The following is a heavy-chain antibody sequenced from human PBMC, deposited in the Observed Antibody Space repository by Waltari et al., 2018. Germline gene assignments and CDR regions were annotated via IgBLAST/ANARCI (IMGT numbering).Heavy chain of an antibody. V-gene: IGHV4-39*07. D-gene: IGHD3-3*01. CDR2: IYYSGST. Sequence: QLQLQESGPGLVKPSATLSLTCTVSGGSISSSSYYWGWIRQPPGKGLEWIGSIYYSGSTYYNPSLKSRVTISVDTSKNQFSLKLSSVTAADTAVYYCARGGYDFWSGSTYGMDVWGQGTTVTVSS. CDR1: GGSISSSSYY. J-gene: IGHJ6*02. CDR3: ARGGYDFWSGSTYGMDV.